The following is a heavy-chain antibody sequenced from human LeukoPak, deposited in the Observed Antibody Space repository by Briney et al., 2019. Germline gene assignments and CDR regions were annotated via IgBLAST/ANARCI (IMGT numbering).Heavy chain of an antibody. CDR3: ARGHSSGWRYYYYGMDV. CDR1: GRSISSYY. V-gene: IGHV4-59*01. CDR2: IYYSGST. Sequence: PSETLSLTCTVSGRSISSYYWSWLRQPPGKGLEWFGYIYYSGSTNYNPSLKSRVTISVDTSKNQFSLKLSSVTAADTAVYYCARGHSSGWRYYYYGMDVWGQGTTVTVSS. J-gene: IGHJ6*02. D-gene: IGHD6-19*01.